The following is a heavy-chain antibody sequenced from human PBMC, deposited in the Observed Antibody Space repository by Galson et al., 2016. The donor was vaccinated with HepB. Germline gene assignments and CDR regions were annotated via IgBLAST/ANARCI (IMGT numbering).Heavy chain of an antibody. Sequence: LSLTCTVSGGSFNTESYYWSWIRQHPGKGLEWIGYIYYSGSTFYNPSLKSRVTISLDTSKNQFSLMLSSVTAADTAIYYCARVRITGRTFPFDYWGQGTLVTVSS. CDR3: ARVRITGRTFPFDY. CDR1: GGSFNTESYY. CDR2: IYYSGST. V-gene: IGHV4-31*03. D-gene: IGHD1/OR15-1a*01. J-gene: IGHJ4*02.